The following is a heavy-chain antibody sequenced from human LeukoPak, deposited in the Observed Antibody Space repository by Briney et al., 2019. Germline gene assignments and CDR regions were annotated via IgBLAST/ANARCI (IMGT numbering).Heavy chain of an antibody. CDR2: ISGSGGST. Sequence: GGSLRLSCAASGFTFSSYAMSWVRQAPGKGLEWVSAISGSGGSTYYADSVKGRFTISRGNSKNTLYLQMNSLRAEDTAVYYCAKDEKAIVVVPAAISFYFDYWGQGTLVTVSS. J-gene: IGHJ4*02. CDR1: GFTFSSYA. V-gene: IGHV3-23*01. D-gene: IGHD2-2*02. CDR3: AKDEKAIVVVPAAISFYFDY.